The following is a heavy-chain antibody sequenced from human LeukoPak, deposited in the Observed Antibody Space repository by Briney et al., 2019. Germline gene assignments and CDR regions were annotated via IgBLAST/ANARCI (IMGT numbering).Heavy chain of an antibody. J-gene: IGHJ4*02. CDR1: GASISSYC. CDR2: IYTSGST. D-gene: IGHD6-19*01. CDR3: ARQAYSSGWYTAAY. V-gene: IGHV4-4*07. Sequence: SETLSLTCTVSGASISSYCWSWVRQPAGEGLEWIGRIYTSGSTNYKPSLKSRVTMSVDTSKNQFSLKLSSVTAADTAVYYCARQAYSSGWYTAAYWGQGTLVTVSS.